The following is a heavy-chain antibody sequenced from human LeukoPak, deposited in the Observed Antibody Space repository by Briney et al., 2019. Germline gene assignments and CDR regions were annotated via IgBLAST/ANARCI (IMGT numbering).Heavy chain of an antibody. CDR1: GYTFTGYY. D-gene: IGHD5-12*01. J-gene: IGHJ4*02. V-gene: IGHV1-2*02. CDR2: INPNSGGT. CDR3: AREDRMVATGSFDY. Sequence: ATVKVSFKASGYTFTGYYMHWVRQAPGQGLEWMGWINPNSGGTNYAQKFQGRVTMTRDTSISTAYMELSRLRSDDTAVYYCAREDRMVATGSFDYWGQGTLVTVSS.